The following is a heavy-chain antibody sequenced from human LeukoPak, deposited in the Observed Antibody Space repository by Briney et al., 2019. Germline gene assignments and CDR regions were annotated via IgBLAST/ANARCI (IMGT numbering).Heavy chain of an antibody. CDR3: ARVRDGYQGSYMDV. CDR1: GYTFTSYG. J-gene: IGHJ6*03. D-gene: IGHD5-24*01. CDR2: ISAYNGNT. V-gene: IGHV1-18*01. Sequence: ASVEVSCKASGYTFTSYGISWVRQAPGQGLEWMGWISAYNGNTNYAQKLQGRVTMTTDTSTSTAYMELRSLRSDDTAVYYCARVRDGYQGSYMDVWGKGTTVTVSS.